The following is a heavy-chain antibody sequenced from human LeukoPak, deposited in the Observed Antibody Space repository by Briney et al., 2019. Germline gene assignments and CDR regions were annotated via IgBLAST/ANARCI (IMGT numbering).Heavy chain of an antibody. D-gene: IGHD2-15*01. CDR3: ARVFAPQRSKYCSGGSCRRGAFDI. CDR2: IYYSGST. Sequence: KPSETLSLTCTVSGGSISSSSYYWGWIRQPPGKGLEWIGSIYYSGSTYYNPSLKSRVTISVDTSKNQFSLKLSSVTAADTAVYYCARVFAPQRSKYCSGGSCRRGAFDIWGQGTMVTVSS. CDR1: GGSISSSSYY. V-gene: IGHV4-39*07. J-gene: IGHJ3*02.